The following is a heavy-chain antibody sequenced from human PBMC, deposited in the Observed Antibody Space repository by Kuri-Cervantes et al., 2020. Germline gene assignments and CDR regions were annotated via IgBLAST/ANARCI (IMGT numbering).Heavy chain of an antibody. Sequence: SQTLSLTCAISGYSISSGYYWGWIRQPPGKGLEWIASIYHSGSPYYNPSPKSRVTISVDTSKNQFSLKLSSVTAADTAVYYCARALSFDWFDPWGQGTLVTVSS. CDR1: GYSISSGYY. CDR2: IYHSGSP. J-gene: IGHJ5*02. V-gene: IGHV4-38-2*01. CDR3: ARALSFDWFDP.